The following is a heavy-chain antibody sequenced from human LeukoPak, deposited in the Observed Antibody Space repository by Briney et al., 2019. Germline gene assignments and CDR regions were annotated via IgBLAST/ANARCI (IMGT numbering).Heavy chain of an antibody. CDR1: GGSISSYY. Sequence: PSETLSLTCTVSGGSISSYYWSWIRQPPGKGLEWIGYIYYSGSTNYNPSLKSRVTISVDTSKNQFSLKLSSVTAADTAVYYCARGRTTVAEFDYWGQGTLVTVSS. CDR2: IYYSGST. D-gene: IGHD4-23*01. V-gene: IGHV4-59*01. CDR3: ARGRTTVAEFDY. J-gene: IGHJ4*02.